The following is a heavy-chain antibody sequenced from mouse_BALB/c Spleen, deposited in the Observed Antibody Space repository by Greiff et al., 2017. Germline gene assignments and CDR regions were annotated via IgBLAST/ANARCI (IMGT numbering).Heavy chain of an antibody. V-gene: IGHV2-6-5*01. CDR3: AKHGNGNYFYYYAMDD. CDR2: IWGGGST. J-gene: IGHJ4*01. Sequence: VQLKESGPGLVAPSQSLSITCTVSGFSLTDYGVSWIRQPPGKGLEWLGVIWGGGSTYYNSALKSRLSISKDNSKSQVFLKMNSLQTDDTAMYYCAKHGNGNYFYYYAMDDWGQGTSVTVSS. CDR1: GFSLTDYG. D-gene: IGHD2-1*01.